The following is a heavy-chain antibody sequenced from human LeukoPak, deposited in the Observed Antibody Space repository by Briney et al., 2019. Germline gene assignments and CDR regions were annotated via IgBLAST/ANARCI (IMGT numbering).Heavy chain of an antibody. CDR3: ARLQGSGSPPFDY. CDR2: IYYSGST. CDR1: GDSMSSHNW. V-gene: IGHV4-39*01. J-gene: IGHJ4*02. Sequence: SETLSLTCAVSGDSMSSHNWWSWVRQPPGKGLEWIGSIYYSGSTYYNPSLKSRVTISVDTSKNQFSLKLSSVTAADTAVYYCARLQGSGSPPFDYWGQGTLVTVSS. D-gene: IGHD3-10*01.